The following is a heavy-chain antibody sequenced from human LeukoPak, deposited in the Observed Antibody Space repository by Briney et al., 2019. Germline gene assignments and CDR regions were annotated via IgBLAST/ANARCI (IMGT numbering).Heavy chain of an antibody. J-gene: IGHJ6*02. CDR1: GYTFTSYY. CDR3: AREYGSGTPYYYYGMDV. CDR2: INPNSGGT. D-gene: IGHD3-10*01. Sequence: ASVKVSCKASGYTFTSYYMHWVRQAPGQGLEWMGWINPNSGGTNYAQKFQGRVTMTRDTSISTAYMELSRLRSDDTAVYYCAREYGSGTPYYYYGMDVWGQGTTVTVSS. V-gene: IGHV1-2*02.